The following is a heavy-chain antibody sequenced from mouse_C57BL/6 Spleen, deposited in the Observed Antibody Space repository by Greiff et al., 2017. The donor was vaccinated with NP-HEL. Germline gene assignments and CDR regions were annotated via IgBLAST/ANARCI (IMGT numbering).Heavy chain of an antibody. Sequence: EVKLVESGGGLVKPGGSLKLSCAASGFTFSDYGMHWVRQAPEKGLEWVAYISSGSSTIYYADTVKGRFTISRDTAKNTLFLQMTSLRSEDTAMSSCARYSSSYAMDYWGQGTSVTVSS. CDR1: GFTFSDYG. CDR2: ISSGSSTI. J-gene: IGHJ4*01. D-gene: IGHD1-1*01. V-gene: IGHV5-17*01. CDR3: ARYSSSYAMDY.